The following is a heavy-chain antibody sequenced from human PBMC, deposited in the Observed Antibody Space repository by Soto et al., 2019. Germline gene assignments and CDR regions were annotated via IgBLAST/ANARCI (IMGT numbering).Heavy chain of an antibody. CDR2: ISGSGGRT. Sequence: GGSLRLSCAASGFTFSSYAMSWVRQAPGKGLEWVSVISGSGGRTNYAESLKGRFTISRDNSKNTLDLQMNSLRAEDTAVYYCAKSLGGSYYVFDYWGQGTLVTVSS. CDR3: AKSLGGSYYVFDY. D-gene: IGHD1-26*01. V-gene: IGHV3-23*01. CDR1: GFTFSSYA. J-gene: IGHJ4*02.